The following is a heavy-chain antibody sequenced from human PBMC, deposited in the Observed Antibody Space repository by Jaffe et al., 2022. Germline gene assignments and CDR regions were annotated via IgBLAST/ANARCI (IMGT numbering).Heavy chain of an antibody. CDR2: ISWNSGSI. CDR3: AKTKGRDGYDL. Sequence: EVQLVESGGGLVQPGRSLRLSCAASGFTFDDYAMHWVRQAPGKGLEWVSGISWNSGSIGYADSVKGRFTISRDNAKNSLYLQMNSLRAEDTALYYCAKTKGRDGYDLWGQGTLVTVSS. D-gene: IGHD3-3*01. V-gene: IGHV3-9*01. CDR1: GFTFDDYA. J-gene: IGHJ4*02.